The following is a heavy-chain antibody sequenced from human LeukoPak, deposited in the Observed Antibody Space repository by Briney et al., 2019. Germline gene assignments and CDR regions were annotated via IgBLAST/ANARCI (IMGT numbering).Heavy chain of an antibody. CDR1: GGSFSGYY. V-gene: IGHV4-34*01. J-gene: IGHJ5*02. CDR3: ASGALWFGELLSWFDP. CDR2: INHSGST. Sequence: SETLSLTCAVYGGSFSGYYWSWIRQPPGKGLEWIGEINHSGSTNYNPSLKSRVTISVDTSKNQFSLKLSSVTAADTAVYYCASGALWFGELLSWFDPWGQGTLATVSS. D-gene: IGHD3-10*01.